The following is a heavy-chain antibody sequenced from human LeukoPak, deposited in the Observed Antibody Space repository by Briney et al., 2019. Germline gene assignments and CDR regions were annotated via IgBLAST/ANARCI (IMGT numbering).Heavy chain of an antibody. CDR3: ARDPISGSYYYGMDV. CDR1: GDSVSSNSAA. Sequence: SQTPSLTSAISGDSVSSNSAAWNWIRQSPSRGLEWLGRTYYRFKWYNDYAVSVKSQILLNPYTSKNQFSLQLNSVTPEDTAVYYCARDPISGSYYYGMDVWGQGTTVTVSS. J-gene: IGHJ6*02. V-gene: IGHV6-1*01. CDR2: TYYRFKWYN.